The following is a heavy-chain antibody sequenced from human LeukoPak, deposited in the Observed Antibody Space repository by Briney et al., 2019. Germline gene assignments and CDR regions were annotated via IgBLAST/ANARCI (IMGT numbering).Heavy chain of an antibody. CDR1: GFTFTTYS. CDR2: ISSTSHYI. CDR3: ARDMDTAMIFDY. V-gene: IGHV3-21*01. J-gene: IGHJ4*02. Sequence: GGSLRLSCAASGFTFTTYSINWVRQAPGKGLEWVSSISSTSHYIYYADPVKGRFTISRDNANNSLYLQMNSLRAEDTAVYYCARDMDTAMIFDYWGQGTLVTVSS. D-gene: IGHD5-18*01.